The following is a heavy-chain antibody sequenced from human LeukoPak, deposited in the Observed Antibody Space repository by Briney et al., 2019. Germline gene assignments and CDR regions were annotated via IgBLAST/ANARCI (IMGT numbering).Heavy chain of an antibody. Sequence: ASVKVSCKASGYTFTSYDINWVRQATGQGLEWMGWMNPNSGNTGYAQKFQGRVTMTRNTSISTAYMELSSLRSEDTAVYYCARAITMVRGANYYYYYMDVWGKGTTVTVSS. J-gene: IGHJ6*03. D-gene: IGHD3-10*01. CDR2: MNPNSGNT. CDR3: ARAITMVRGANYYYYYMDV. CDR1: GYTFTSYD. V-gene: IGHV1-8*01.